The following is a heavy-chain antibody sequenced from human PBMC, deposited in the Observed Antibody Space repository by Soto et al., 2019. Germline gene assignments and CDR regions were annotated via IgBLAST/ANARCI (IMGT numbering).Heavy chain of an antibody. D-gene: IGHD6-13*01. CDR1: GFTFSSYA. J-gene: IGHJ3*02. CDR2: ISGSGGST. Sequence: EVPLLESGGGLVQPGGSLRLSCAASGFTFSSYAMSWVRQAPGKGLEWVSAISGSGGSTYYADSVKGRFTISRDNSKNTLYLQMNSLRAEDTAVYYCAKIPHSSSWYLDAFDIWGRGTMVTVSS. V-gene: IGHV3-23*01. CDR3: AKIPHSSSWYLDAFDI.